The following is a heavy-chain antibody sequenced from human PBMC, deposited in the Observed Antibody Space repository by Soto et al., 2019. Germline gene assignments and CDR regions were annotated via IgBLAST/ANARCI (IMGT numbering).Heavy chain of an antibody. CDR1: GGXXXXYR. CDR2: LNTYGNT. CDR3: GRESGETWDYEAS. V-gene: IGHV4-4*07. Sequence: QVQXQXSGPXXVXPXXXLSLTXXXXGGXXXXYRXXXXXQPAGKGLEWIGRLNTYGNTHYNPSLKSRVTVSVDTSRNQFFLTLRSVTAADSAVYHCGRESGETWDYEASWGQGTPVTVSS. D-gene: IGHD1-7*01. J-gene: IGHJ5*02.